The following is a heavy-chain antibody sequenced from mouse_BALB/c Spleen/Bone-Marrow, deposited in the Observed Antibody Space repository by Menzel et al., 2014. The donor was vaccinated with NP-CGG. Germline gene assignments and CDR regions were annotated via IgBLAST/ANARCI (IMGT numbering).Heavy chain of an antibody. CDR3: ARLGNYGY. D-gene: IGHD2-1*01. Sequence: EVKLEESGAELVKPGASVKLSCTASGFNIKDTYMHWGKQSLEQGLEWIGRMDPANGNTKEDPKFQGKATITADTSSNTAYLQLSSLTSEDTAVYYCARLGNYGYWGQGTTLTVSA. CDR2: MDPANGNT. CDR1: GFNIKDTY. V-gene: IGHV14-3*02. J-gene: IGHJ2*01.